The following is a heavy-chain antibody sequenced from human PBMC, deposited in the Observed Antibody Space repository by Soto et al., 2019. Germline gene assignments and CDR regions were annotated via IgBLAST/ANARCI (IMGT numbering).Heavy chain of an antibody. J-gene: IGHJ4*02. V-gene: IGHV4-39*07. CDR1: GGSISSSRCH. Sequence: PSETLSLTCTVSGGSISSSRCHWGWIRQPPGKGLEWIASIKYSGTTFYNPSLKSRVTISVDRSKNQFSLKLSSVTAADTAVYYCARGMTTVTTLDYWGQGTLVTVSS. CDR2: IKYSGTT. CDR3: ARGMTTVTTLDY. D-gene: IGHD4-17*01.